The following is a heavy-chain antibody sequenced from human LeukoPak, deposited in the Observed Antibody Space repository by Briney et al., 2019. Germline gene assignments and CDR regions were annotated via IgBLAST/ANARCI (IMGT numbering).Heavy chain of an antibody. CDR2: MNPNSGNT. Sequence: ASVRVSCKASGYTFTSYDINWVRQATGQGLEWMGWMNPNSGNTGYAQKFQGRVTMTRDTSTRTAYMELSSLTSEDSAVYYCAREPLRTEHIDYWDQGTLVTVSS. D-gene: IGHD1-14*01. CDR3: AREPLRTEHIDY. CDR1: GYTFTSYD. J-gene: IGHJ4*02. V-gene: IGHV1-8*01.